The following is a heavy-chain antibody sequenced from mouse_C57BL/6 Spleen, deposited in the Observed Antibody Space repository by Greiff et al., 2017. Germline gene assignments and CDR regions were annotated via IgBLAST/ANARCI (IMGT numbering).Heavy chain of an antibody. J-gene: IGHJ4*01. Sequence: DVKLVESGGGLVKPGGSLKLSCAASGFTFSDYGMHWVRQAPEKGLEWVAYISSGSSTIYYADTVKGRFTISRDNAKNTLFLQMTSLRSEDTAMYYCARRYGPAMDYWGQGTSVTVSS. D-gene: IGHD2-14*01. CDR1: GFTFSDYG. V-gene: IGHV5-17*01. CDR3: ARRYGPAMDY. CDR2: ISSGSSTI.